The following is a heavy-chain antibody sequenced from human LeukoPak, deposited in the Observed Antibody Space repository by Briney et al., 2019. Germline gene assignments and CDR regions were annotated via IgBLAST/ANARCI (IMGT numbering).Heavy chain of an antibody. CDR3: ARSSERGYSGYDQDY. J-gene: IGHJ4*02. CDR2: INADTGNT. CDR1: GYTFSNYA. Sequence: ASVTVSCTASGYTFSNYALHWVRQAPGQRLEWLGWINADTGNTKYSQRSQGRITFTRDTSASTAYMQLSSLRSEDTAVYYCARSSERGYSGYDQDYWGQGTLVTVSS. V-gene: IGHV1-3*01. D-gene: IGHD5-12*01.